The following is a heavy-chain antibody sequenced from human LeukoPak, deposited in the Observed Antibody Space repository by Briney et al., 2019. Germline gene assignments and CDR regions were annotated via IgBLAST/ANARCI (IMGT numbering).Heavy chain of an antibody. CDR2: IPYDGSNK. CDR1: GFTFSSYG. CDR3: AKDPGWFDP. J-gene: IGHJ5*02. V-gene: IGHV3-30*18. Sequence: GGSLRLSCAASGFTFSSYGMHWVRQAPGKGLEWVAVIPYDGSNKYYADSVKGRFTISRDNSKNTLYLQMNSLRAEDTAVYYCAKDPGWFDPWGQGTLVTVSS.